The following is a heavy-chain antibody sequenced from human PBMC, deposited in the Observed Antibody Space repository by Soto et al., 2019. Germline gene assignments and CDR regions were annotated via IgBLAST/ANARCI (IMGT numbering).Heavy chain of an antibody. V-gene: IGHV4-39*02. CDR1: GGSISSSSYY. D-gene: IGHD1-26*01. Sequence: SETLSLTCTVSGGSISSSSYYWGWIRQPPGKGLGWIGSIYYSGSTYYNPSLKSRVTISVDTSKNHFSLKLSSVTAADTAVYYCATQEVGGSYVYTFDPWGQGTLVTVPQ. CDR3: ATQEVGGSYVYTFDP. CDR2: IYYSGST. J-gene: IGHJ5*02.